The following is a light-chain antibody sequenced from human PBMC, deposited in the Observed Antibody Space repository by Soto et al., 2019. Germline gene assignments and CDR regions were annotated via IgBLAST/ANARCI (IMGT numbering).Light chain of an antibody. V-gene: IGLV2-14*01. J-gene: IGLJ2*01. CDR1: NSDIGVYNY. CDR3: SSYTTSTTVP. Sequence: QSALTQPASVPGSLGQSITISCTGTNSDIGVYNYVSWYQQHPGKAPRLIIYEVFNRPSGISHRFSGSKSGNTASLTISGLLTEDEADYYCSSYTTSTTVPFGGGTKLTVL. CDR2: EVF.